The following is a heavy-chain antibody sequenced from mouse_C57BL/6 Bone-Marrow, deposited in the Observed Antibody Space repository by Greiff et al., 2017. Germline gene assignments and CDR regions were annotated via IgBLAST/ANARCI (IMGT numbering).Heavy chain of an antibody. CDR2: INSDGGST. Sequence: EVKVVESGGGLVQPGESLKLSCESNEYEFPSHDMSWVRKTPEKRLELVAAINSDGGSTYYPDTMERRFIISRDNTKKTLYLQMSSLRSEDTALYYCARLMITTDRAWFAYWGQGTLVTVSA. V-gene: IGHV5-2*01. D-gene: IGHD2-4*01. CDR3: ARLMITTDRAWFAY. CDR1: EYEFPSHD. J-gene: IGHJ3*01.